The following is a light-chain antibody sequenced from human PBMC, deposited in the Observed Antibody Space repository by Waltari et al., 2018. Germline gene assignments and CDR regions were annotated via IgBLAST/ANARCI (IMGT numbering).Light chain of an antibody. V-gene: IGLV1-51*01. CDR3: ATWDNSLTAVV. J-gene: IGLJ2*01. Sequence: QSVLTQPPSVSVPPGQKVTISCSGSSSNIGNYLVSWYHQLPGATPKLLIYDNYRRPSGIPDRFSASKSGTSATLDIAGLQIGDEADYYCATWDNSLTAVVFGGGTKLTVL. CDR2: DNY. CDR1: SSNIGNYL.